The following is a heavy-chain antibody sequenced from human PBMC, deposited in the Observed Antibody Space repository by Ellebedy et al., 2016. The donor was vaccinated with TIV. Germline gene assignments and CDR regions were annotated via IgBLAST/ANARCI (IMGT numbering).Heavy chain of an antibody. Sequence: GGSLRLXXAVSGFTFSDYWFHWVRQDPGKGLVWVARINSDGSSSTYADSVKGRFTISRDNAKNTLYLQMNSLRAEDTAVYFCLRASDYWGQGTLVTVSS. V-gene: IGHV3-74*01. CDR3: LRASDY. CDR2: INSDGSSS. CDR1: GFTFSDYW. J-gene: IGHJ4*02.